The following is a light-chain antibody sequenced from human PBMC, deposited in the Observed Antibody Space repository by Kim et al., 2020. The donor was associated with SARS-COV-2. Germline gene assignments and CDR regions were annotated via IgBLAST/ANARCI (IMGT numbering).Light chain of an antibody. CDR1: SSDVGGYTY. CDR2: DVS. J-gene: IGLJ1*01. Sequence: GQSIPTPCTGTSSDVGGYTYVSWYQQHPGKAPKLMIYDVSKRPSGVSNRFSGSKSGNTASLTISGLQAEDEADYYCSSYTSSSTYVFGAGTKVTVL. V-gene: IGLV2-14*04. CDR3: SSYTSSSTYV.